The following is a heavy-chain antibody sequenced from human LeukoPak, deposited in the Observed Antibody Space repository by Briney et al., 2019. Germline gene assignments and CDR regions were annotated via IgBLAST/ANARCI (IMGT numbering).Heavy chain of an antibody. J-gene: IGHJ4*02. Sequence: PGRSLRLSCAASGFTFSSYGMYWVRQAPGKGLEWVAVISYDGSNKYYADSVKGRFTISRDNSKNTLYLQMNSLRAEDTAVYYCAKARDYYGSGSYYIYWGQGTLVTVSS. CDR2: ISYDGSNK. CDR3: AKARDYYGSGSYYIY. V-gene: IGHV3-30*18. D-gene: IGHD3-10*01. CDR1: GFTFSSYG.